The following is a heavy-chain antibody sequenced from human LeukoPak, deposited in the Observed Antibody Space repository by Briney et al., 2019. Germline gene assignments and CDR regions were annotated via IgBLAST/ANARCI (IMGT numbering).Heavy chain of an antibody. J-gene: IGHJ4*02. V-gene: IGHV3-23*01. CDR1: TSTLSTKA. D-gene: IGHD3-22*01. Sequence: PGGSLRFSSAASTSTLSTKARMRHRQAPGKGLEWVSAMTGSGGTTYYAESVKGRFTISRDSSKDTLYLQMNSLRTDDTATYYCAKREFPDSSDDMPLLDFWGPGTLVTVSS. CDR3: AKREFPDSSDDMPLLDF. CDR2: MTGSGGTT.